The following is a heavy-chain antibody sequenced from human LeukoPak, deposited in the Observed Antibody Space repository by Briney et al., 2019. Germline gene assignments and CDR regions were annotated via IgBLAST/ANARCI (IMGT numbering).Heavy chain of an antibody. J-gene: IGHJ6*03. CDR1: GGSFSGYY. Sequence: PSETLSLTCAVYGGSFSGYYWSWIRQPPGKGLEWIGEINHSGSTNYNPSLKSRVTISVDTSKNQFSLKLSSVTAADTAVYYCARGPINWGSSVVRYYYYMDVWGKGTTVTVSS. V-gene: IGHV4-34*01. D-gene: IGHD7-27*01. CDR2: INHSGST. CDR3: ARGPINWGSSVVRYYYYMDV.